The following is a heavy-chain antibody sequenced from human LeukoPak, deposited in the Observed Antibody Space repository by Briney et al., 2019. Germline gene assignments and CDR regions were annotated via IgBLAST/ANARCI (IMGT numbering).Heavy chain of an antibody. Sequence: GGSLRLSCAASGFTFSVLWMYWVRQVPGTGPVWVSRISPGGSTTTYADSVKGRFTISRDNAKNSLCLQISSLRAEDTAVYYCARDMWGTFDYWGQGTLVTVSS. D-gene: IGHD7-27*01. V-gene: IGHV3-74*01. CDR3: ARDMWGTFDY. J-gene: IGHJ4*02. CDR1: GFTFSVLW. CDR2: ISPGGSTT.